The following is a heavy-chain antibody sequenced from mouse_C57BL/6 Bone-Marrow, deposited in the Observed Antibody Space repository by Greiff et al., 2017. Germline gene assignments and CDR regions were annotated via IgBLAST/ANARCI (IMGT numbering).Heavy chain of an antibody. CDR3: TSPIITTEYFDY. CDR1: GFNIKDYY. V-gene: IGHV14-1*01. J-gene: IGHJ2*01. Sequence: EVKLMESGAELVRPGASVKLSCTASGFNIKDYYMHWVKQRPEQGLEWIGRIDPEDGDTEYAPKFQGKATMTADPASNTAYLQLSSLTSEDTAVYYCTSPIITTEYFDYWGQGTTLTVSS. D-gene: IGHD1-1*01. CDR2: IDPEDGDT.